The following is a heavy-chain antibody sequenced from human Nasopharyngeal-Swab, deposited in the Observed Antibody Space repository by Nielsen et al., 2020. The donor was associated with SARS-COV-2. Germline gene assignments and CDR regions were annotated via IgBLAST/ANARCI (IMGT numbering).Heavy chain of an antibody. J-gene: IGHJ5*01. CDR1: GFTFNVYD. CDR3: ATLSAGGNWFDS. D-gene: IGHD6-13*01. V-gene: IGHV3-48*03. CDR2: VSTSGGTI. Sequence: GESLKISCAASGFTFNVYDMNWVRQAPGRGLEWISYVSTSGGTIKNADSVKGRFTISRDNTQNSLYLQMKSLRAEDTAVYYCATLSAGGNWFDSWGQGTLVTVSS.